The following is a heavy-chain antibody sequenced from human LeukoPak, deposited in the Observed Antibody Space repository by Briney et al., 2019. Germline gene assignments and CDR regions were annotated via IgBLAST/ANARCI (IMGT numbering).Heavy chain of an antibody. CDR1: GFPLSSYA. CDR3: ARAPVTSCRGAFCYPFDL. D-gene: IGHD2-21*01. V-gene: IGHV3-23*01. Sequence: GGSLRLSCAASGFPLSSYAMSWVRQVPGKGLEWVSATSSSDDGTYHADSVRGRFTIYRDNFRNTLYLQMNRLRVEDAALYYCARAPVTSCRGAFCYPFDLWGQGVLVTISS. J-gene: IGHJ4*02. CDR2: TSSSDDGT.